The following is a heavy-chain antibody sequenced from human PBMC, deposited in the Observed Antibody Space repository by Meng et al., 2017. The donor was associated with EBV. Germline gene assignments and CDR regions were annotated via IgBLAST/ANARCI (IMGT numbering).Heavy chain of an antibody. CDR2: LIPMSGAP. CDR1: EGTFRSDA. D-gene: IGHD3-10*01. Sequence: QVQVQQSGAEVKKPGSSVKVSCRTSEGTFRSDAVSWVRQSPGQGLEWMGGLIPMSGAPHYAQKFQDRVTIIADESTSTHSMELNNLRSEDTAMYYCASESGRGFTPDYWGQGTLVTVSS. V-gene: IGHV1-69*01. CDR3: ASESGRGFTPDY. J-gene: IGHJ4*02.